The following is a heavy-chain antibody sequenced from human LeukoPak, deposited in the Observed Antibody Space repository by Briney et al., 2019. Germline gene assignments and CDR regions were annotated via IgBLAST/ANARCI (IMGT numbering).Heavy chain of an antibody. J-gene: IGHJ4*02. D-gene: IGHD5-12*01. CDR2: VSTDGSST. Sequence: PGGSLRLSCAASGFTFSSYLMHWVRQAPGKGLVWVSRVSTDGSSTTYADSVKGRFTISRDNAKNTLFLQMNSLRAEDTAVYYCARLFIPGYSAYYWGQGTLVTVSS. CDR1: GFTFSSYL. V-gene: IGHV3-74*01. CDR3: ARLFIPGYSAYY.